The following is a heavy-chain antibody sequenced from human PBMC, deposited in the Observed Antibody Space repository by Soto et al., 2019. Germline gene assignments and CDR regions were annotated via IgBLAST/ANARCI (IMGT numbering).Heavy chain of an antibody. CDR2: IIPIFGTA. D-gene: IGHD2-15*01. J-gene: IGHJ4*02. Sequence: QVQLVQSGADVMKPGSSVKVSCKASGGTFSSYAISWVRQAPGQGLEWMVGIIPIFGTANYAQKFQSSVTIAADESTSTAYFGLSILRSEGTAVYYCSREYETPPCGHSDFWGQGSLVTVSS. CDR3: SREYETPPCGHSDF. CDR1: GGTFSSYA. V-gene: IGHV1-69*01.